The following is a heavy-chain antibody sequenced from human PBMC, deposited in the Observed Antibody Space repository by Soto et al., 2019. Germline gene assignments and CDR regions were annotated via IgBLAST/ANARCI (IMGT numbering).Heavy chain of an antibody. CDR3: ARAVPGPPSIAARDYYYYYYMDV. J-gene: IGHJ6*03. V-gene: IGHV1-8*01. CDR2: MNPNSGNT. Sequence: QVQLVQSGAEVKKPGASVKVSCKASGYTFTSYDINWVRQATGQGLEWMGWMNPNSGNTGNAQKFQGRVTMTRNTTPSTAYMELSGRRSEDTAVYYFARAVPGPPSIAARDYYYYYYMDVWGKGTTVTVSS. D-gene: IGHD6-6*01. CDR1: GYTFTSYD.